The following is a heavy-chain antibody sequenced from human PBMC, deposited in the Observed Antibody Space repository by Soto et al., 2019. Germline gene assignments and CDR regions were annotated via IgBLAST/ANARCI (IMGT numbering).Heavy chain of an antibody. CDR1: GYTFTSYD. V-gene: IGHV1-8*01. D-gene: IGHD2-15*01. CDR2: MNPNSGNT. CDR3: ARGAFLGYCSGGSCYGFPN. Sequence: GASVKVSCKASGYTFTSYDINWVRQATGQGLEWMGWMNPNSGNTGYAQKFQGRVTMTRNTSISTAYMELSSLRSEDTAVYYCARGAFLGYCSGGSCYGFPNWGQGTLVTVSS. J-gene: IGHJ4*02.